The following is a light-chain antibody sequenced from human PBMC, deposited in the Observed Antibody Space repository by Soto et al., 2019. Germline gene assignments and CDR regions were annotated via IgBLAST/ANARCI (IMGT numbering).Light chain of an antibody. Sequence: ENVLTQSPATLSLSPGERATLSCRASQSVGSFLAWYQQKPGQAPRLLISDASSRATGIPARFSGRGSGTDFTLTISSLEPEDFAVYYCQQRGNWPPTFGPGTKVDIK. CDR1: QSVGSF. V-gene: IGKV3-11*01. CDR3: QQRGNWPPT. CDR2: DAS. J-gene: IGKJ3*01.